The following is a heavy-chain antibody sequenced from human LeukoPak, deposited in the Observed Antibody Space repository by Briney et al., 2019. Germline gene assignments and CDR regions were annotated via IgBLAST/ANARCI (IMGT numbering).Heavy chain of an antibody. J-gene: IGHJ4*02. CDR3: ARSTYTGSYFGY. Sequence: TSESLSLTCSVPGDSIRSYYWSWIRQPPGKGLEWIGYIHYSGGTNYNPSLKSRVTISVDTSKNHFSLKLSSVTAADTALYYCARSTYTGSYFGYWGQGTLVTVSS. CDR1: GDSIRSYY. V-gene: IGHV4-59*01. D-gene: IGHD1-26*01. CDR2: IHYSGGT.